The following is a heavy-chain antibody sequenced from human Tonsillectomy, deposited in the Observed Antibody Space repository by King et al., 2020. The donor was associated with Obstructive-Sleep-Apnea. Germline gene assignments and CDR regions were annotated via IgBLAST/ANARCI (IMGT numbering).Heavy chain of an antibody. D-gene: IGHD3-10*01. CDR2: IYYSGSS. J-gene: IGHJ4*02. CDR1: GGSISRGGYY. Sequence: VQLQESGPGLVKPSQTLSLTCTVSGGSISRGGYYWSWIRQHPGKGLEGIGYIYYSGSSYYNPSLKSRVTISVDTSKNQFSLKLNSVTAADTAVYYCASEWFGEGRYDYWGQGTLVTVSS. V-gene: IGHV4-31*03. CDR3: ASEWFGEGRYDY.